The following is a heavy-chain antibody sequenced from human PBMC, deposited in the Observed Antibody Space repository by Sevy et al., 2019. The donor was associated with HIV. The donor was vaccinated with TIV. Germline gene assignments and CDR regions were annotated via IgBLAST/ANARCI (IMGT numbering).Heavy chain of an antibody. D-gene: IGHD3-22*01. CDR1: GFTFSTYA. CDR3: AREGDSRGYYPAPDAFDI. Sequence: GGSLRLSCAASGFTFSTYAMHWVRQAPGKGLEWVAVTSYDGNNKYYADSVKGRFTVSRDNSKNTLYLQLNSLRPEDTAVFYCAREGDSRGYYPAPDAFDIWGQGTMVTVSS. V-gene: IGHV3-30-3*01. J-gene: IGHJ3*02. CDR2: TSYDGNNK.